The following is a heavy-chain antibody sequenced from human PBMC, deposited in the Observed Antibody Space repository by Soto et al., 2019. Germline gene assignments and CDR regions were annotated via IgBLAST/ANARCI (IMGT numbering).Heavy chain of an antibody. J-gene: IGHJ6*02. V-gene: IGHV4-39*01. CDR3: APLSVSLSGPYGIHV. D-gene: IGHD2-15*01. CDR2: MFYSGHT. CDR1: GYSVTSSDYY. Sequence: PSETLSLTCSVSGYSVTSSDYYWAWIRQPPGKGLEWIGSMFYSGHTYYNPSLKSRVTLSVDTSKNQFSVRLNSVTAADTAVYYCAPLSVSLSGPYGIHVWGQGTTVTVSS.